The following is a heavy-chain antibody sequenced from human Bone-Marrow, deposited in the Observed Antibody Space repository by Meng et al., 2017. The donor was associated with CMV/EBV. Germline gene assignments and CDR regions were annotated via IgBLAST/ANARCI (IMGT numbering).Heavy chain of an antibody. Sequence: ASVKVSCKASGYTFTGYYMHWVRQAPGQGLEWMGWINPNSGGTNYAQKFQGRVTMTRDTSISTAYMELSRVRSDDTAVYYCARGTRILEWLLPTSEWGDWFDPWGQGTLVTVSS. D-gene: IGHD3-3*01. CDR1: GYTFTGYY. CDR3: ARGTRILEWLLPTSEWGDWFDP. V-gene: IGHV1-2*02. J-gene: IGHJ5*02. CDR2: INPNSGGT.